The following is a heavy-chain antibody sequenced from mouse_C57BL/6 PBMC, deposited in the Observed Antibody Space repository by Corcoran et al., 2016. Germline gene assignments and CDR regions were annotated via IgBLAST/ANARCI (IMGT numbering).Heavy chain of an antibody. J-gene: IGHJ4*01. CDR1: GYTFTSYG. Sequence: QVQLQQSGAELARPGASVKLSCTASGYTFTSYGISWVKQRTGQGLEWIGEIYPRSGNTYYNEKFKGKATLTADKSSSTAYMELRSLTSEDSAVYFCARYGNYYAMDYWGQGTSVTVSS. CDR3: ARYGNYYAMDY. D-gene: IGHD2-1*01. V-gene: IGHV1-81*01. CDR2: IYPRSGNT.